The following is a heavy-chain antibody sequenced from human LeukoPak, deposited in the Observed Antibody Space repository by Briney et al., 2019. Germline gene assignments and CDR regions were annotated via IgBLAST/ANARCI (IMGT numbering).Heavy chain of an antibody. V-gene: IGHV4-39*02. Sequence: SETLSLTCTVSGGSISSSSYYWGWIRQPPGKGLEWIGSIYYSGSTYYNPSLKSRVTISVDTSKNQFSLKLSSVTAADTAVYYCARDDGLGSLGDFDYWGQGTLVTVSS. CDR3: ARDDGLGSLGDFDY. CDR2: IYYSGST. CDR1: GGSISSSSYY. J-gene: IGHJ4*02. D-gene: IGHD3-10*01.